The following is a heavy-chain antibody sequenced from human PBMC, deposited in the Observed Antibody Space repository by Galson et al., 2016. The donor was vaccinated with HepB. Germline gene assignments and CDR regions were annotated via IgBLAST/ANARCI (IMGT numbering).Heavy chain of an antibody. D-gene: IGHD3-10*01. CDR2: ITGSGDKT. J-gene: IGHJ4*02. V-gene: IGHV3-23*01. CDR1: GFTFNVYT. Sequence: SLRLSCAASGFTFNVYTMTWVRQAPGKGLEWVSTITGSGDKTYLADSVKGRFTVSRDTSKNTLYLQMNRLRAEDTAAYYCANRGGGYWGQGTLVTVSS. CDR3: ANRGGGY.